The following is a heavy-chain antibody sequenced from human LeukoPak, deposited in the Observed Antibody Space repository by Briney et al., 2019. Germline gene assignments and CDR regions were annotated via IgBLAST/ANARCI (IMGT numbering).Heavy chain of an antibody. V-gene: IGHV3-74*01. CDR3: ARDSGYGSFDY. CDR1: GFTFSSYW. D-gene: IGHD5-18*01. Sequence: GGSLRLSCAASGFTFSSYWMHWVRQAPGKGLVWVSRINSDGSSTSYADSVKGRFTISRDNAKDTLYLQMNSLRAEDTAVYYCARDSGYGSFDYWGQGTLVTVSS. J-gene: IGHJ4*02. CDR2: INSDGSST.